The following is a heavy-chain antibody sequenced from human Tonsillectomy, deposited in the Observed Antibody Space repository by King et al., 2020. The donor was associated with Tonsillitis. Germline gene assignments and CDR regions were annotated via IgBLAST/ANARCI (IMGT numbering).Heavy chain of an antibody. J-gene: IGHJ4*02. Sequence: VQLQESGPGLVKPSQTLSLTYTVSGGSISSVTYYWSWIRQPAGTGLEWIGRIYTSGSTNYNPSLKSRVTMSVDTSKNQFSLKLSSVTAADTAVYYCARGVIAAAIDYWGQGTLVTVSS. CDR2: IYTSGST. V-gene: IGHV4-61*02. CDR1: GGSISSVTYY. D-gene: IGHD6-13*01. CDR3: ARGVIAAAIDY.